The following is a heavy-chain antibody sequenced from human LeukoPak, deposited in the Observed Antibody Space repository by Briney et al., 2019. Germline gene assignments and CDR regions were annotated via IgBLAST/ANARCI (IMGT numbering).Heavy chain of an antibody. Sequence: PGGSLRLSCAASGFTFSSYGVHWVRQAPGKGLEWVAVISYDGSDKYYADSVKGRFTISRDNPKNTLYLQMNSLRAEDMAVYYCARARGGTYGDFFEYWGQGTLVSVSS. CDR3: ARARGGTYGDFFEY. CDR1: GFTFSSYG. D-gene: IGHD1-26*01. J-gene: IGHJ4*02. CDR2: ISYDGSDK. V-gene: IGHV3-30*05.